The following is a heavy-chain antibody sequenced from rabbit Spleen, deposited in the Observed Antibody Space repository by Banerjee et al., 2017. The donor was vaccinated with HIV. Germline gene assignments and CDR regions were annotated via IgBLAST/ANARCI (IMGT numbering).Heavy chain of an antibody. CDR2: INVVTGKA. Sequence: QEQLVESGGGLVRPEGSLKLSCKASGFSFSNKAVMCWVRQAPGKGLEWIACINVVTGKAVYASWAERRFTFSKSSSTTVTLQMTSLTTADTASYFCARVGSSSDWLFNLWGQGTLVTVS. V-gene: IGHV1S45*01. D-gene: IGHD8-1*01. J-gene: IGHJ4*01. CDR3: ARVGSSSDWLFNL. CDR1: GFSFSNKAV.